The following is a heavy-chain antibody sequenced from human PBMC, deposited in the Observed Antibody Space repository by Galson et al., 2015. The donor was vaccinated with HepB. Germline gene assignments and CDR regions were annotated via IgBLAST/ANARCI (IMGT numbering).Heavy chain of an antibody. CDR3: ARDQSNWNDFEGFDY. CDR1: SYG. Sequence: SYGMHWVRQAPGKGLEWVAVIWYDGSNKYYADSVKGRFTISRDNSKNTLYLQMNSLRAEDTAVYYCARDQSNWNDFEGFDYWGQGTLVTVSS. J-gene: IGHJ4*02. CDR2: IWYDGSNK. V-gene: IGHV3-33*01. D-gene: IGHD1-1*01.